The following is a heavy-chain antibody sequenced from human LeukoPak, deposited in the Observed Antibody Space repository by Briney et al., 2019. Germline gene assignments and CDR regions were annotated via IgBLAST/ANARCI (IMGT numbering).Heavy chain of an antibody. Sequence: SQTLSLTCTVSGGSISSGGYYWRWIRQHPGKGLEWIGYIYYSGSTYYNPSLKSRVTISVDTSKNQFSLKLSSVTAAVTAVYYCARAVEGRHIVVVTANYFDYWGQGTLVTVSS. CDR2: IYYSGST. CDR3: ARAVEGRHIVVVTANYFDY. V-gene: IGHV4-31*03. D-gene: IGHD2-21*02. CDR1: GGSISSGGYY. J-gene: IGHJ4*02.